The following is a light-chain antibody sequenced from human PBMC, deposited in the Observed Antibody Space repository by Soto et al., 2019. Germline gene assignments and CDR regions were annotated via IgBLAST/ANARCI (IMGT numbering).Light chain of an antibody. Sequence: QSALTQPASVSGSPGQSITISCTGTSSNIGSYNFVSWYQQRPGRAPKLMIFEATKRPSGVPPRFSGSKSGNTASLTISGLQAEDEADYYCCSYAGTSSWVFGGRTKLTVL. CDR3: CSYAGTSSWV. V-gene: IGLV2-23*01. CDR2: EAT. J-gene: IGLJ3*02. CDR1: SSNIGSYNF.